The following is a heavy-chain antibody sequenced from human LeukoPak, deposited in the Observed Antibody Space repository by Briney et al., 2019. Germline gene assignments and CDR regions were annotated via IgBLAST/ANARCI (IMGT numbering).Heavy chain of an antibody. Sequence: GGSLRLSCAASGFTFSSYEMNWVRQAPGKGLEWVAVISYDGSNKYYADSVKGRFTISRDNSKNTLYLQMNSLRAEDTAVYYCAKDWTGTKPFDLWGRGTLVTVSS. CDR3: AKDWTGTKPFDL. D-gene: IGHD3/OR15-3a*01. V-gene: IGHV3-30*12. CDR1: GFTFSSYE. CDR2: ISYDGSNK. J-gene: IGHJ2*01.